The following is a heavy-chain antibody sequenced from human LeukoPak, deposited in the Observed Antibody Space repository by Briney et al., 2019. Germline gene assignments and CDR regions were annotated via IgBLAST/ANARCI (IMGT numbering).Heavy chain of an antibody. CDR3: ARDTTAAGTCDY. D-gene: IGHD6-13*01. J-gene: IGHJ4*02. Sequence: PSETLSLTCTVSGGSISSSSYYWGWIRQPPGKGLEWIGYIYYSGSTNYNPSLKSRVTISVDTSKNQFSLKLSSVTAADTAVYYCARDTTAAGTCDYWGQGTLVTVSS. V-gene: IGHV4-61*01. CDR2: IYYSGST. CDR1: GGSISSSSYY.